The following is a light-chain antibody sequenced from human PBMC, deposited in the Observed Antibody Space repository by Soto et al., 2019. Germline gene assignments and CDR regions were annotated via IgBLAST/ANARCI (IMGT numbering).Light chain of an antibody. Sequence: DIQMTQCPSTLSGSVGDRVTITGRASQTISSWLAWYQQKPGKAPKLLIYKASSLESGVPSRFSGSGSGTDFTLTISSLQPEDFATYYCQQRYSTPRTFGPGTKVDI. CDR2: KAS. CDR3: QQRYSTPRT. V-gene: IGKV1-5*03. J-gene: IGKJ3*01. CDR1: QTISSW.